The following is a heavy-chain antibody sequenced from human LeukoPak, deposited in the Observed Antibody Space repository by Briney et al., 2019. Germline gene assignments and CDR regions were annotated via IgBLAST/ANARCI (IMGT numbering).Heavy chain of an antibody. J-gene: IGHJ3*02. CDR1: GFTFSSFI. CDR3: ARGFPARRGAFDI. V-gene: IGHV3-48*01. D-gene: IGHD6-6*01. CDR2: ISNGNSPI. Sequence: GGSLRLSCAASAASGFTFSSFIMNWVRQAPGKGLEWVSYISNGNSPIYYADSVKGRITISRDNAKNSLYLRMYSLRAEDTAVYYCARGFPARRGAFDIWGQGTKVTVSS.